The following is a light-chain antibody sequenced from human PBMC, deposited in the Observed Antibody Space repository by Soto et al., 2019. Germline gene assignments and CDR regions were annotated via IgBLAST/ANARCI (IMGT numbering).Light chain of an antibody. CDR2: DAS. CDR1: QSISSW. Sequence: DIQMTQSPSTLSASVGEMVTITCRASQSISSWLAWYQQKPGKAPKLLIYDASSLESGVPSRFSGSGSGTEFTLTISSLQPDDFATYYCQQYNSYSGTFGQGTKVDI. J-gene: IGKJ1*01. V-gene: IGKV1-5*01. CDR3: QQYNSYSGT.